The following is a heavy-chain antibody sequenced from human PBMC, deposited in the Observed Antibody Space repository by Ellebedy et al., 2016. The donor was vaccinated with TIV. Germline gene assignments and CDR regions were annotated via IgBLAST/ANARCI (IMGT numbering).Heavy chain of an antibody. D-gene: IGHD4-17*01. CDR1: GFSFRSYW. Sequence: GESLKISCAASGFSFRSYWMTWVRQAPGKGLEWVANIYQDGSEKYYVDSVAGRFTISRDNAKNSLYLQMNSLRAEETAVYYCARRGSYGDYAVQVNNWFDSWGQGTLVTVSS. V-gene: IGHV3-7*01. CDR3: ARRGSYGDYAVQVNNWFDS. J-gene: IGHJ5*01. CDR2: IYQDGSEK.